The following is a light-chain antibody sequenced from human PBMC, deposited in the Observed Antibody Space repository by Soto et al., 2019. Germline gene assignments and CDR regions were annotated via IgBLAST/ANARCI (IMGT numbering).Light chain of an antibody. CDR1: QSISGW. Sequence: DIQMTQSPSTLSASVGDRVTITCRASQSISGWLAWYQQKPGKAPNLLIYKASTLESGVPSRFSGSGSGTEFTLTISSLQPDDFATYYCLQSNSYPWTFCQGTKVEIK. CDR3: LQSNSYPWT. J-gene: IGKJ1*01. V-gene: IGKV1-5*03. CDR2: KAS.